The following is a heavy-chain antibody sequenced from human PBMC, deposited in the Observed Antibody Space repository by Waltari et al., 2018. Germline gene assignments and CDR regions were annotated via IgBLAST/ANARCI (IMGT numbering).Heavy chain of an antibody. D-gene: IGHD3-3*01. V-gene: IGHV3-30*18. CDR2: IWYDGSNK. Sequence: QVQLVESGGGVVQPGRSLRLSCSASGFTFSSYGLPWVRQAPGQGLEWVAVIWYDGSNKYYADSVKGRFTISRDNSKNTLYLQMNSLRAEDTAMYYCAKDWDFGVATTPKGIDYWGQGTLVTVSS. CDR1: GFTFSSYG. CDR3: AKDWDFGVATTPKGIDY. J-gene: IGHJ4*02.